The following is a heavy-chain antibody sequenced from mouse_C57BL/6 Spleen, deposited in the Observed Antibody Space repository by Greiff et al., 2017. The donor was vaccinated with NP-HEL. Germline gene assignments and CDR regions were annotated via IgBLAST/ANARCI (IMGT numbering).Heavy chain of an antibody. CDR3: ARYGDWDWFAY. D-gene: IGHD4-1*01. J-gene: IGHJ3*01. Sequence: VQLQQSGAELVRPGASVKLSCKASGYTFTDYYINWVKQRPGQGLEWIARIYPGSGNTYYNEKFKGKATLTAEKSSSTAYMQLSSLTSEDSAVYVCARYGDWDWFAYWGQGTLVTVSA. V-gene: IGHV1-76*01. CDR2: IYPGSGNT. CDR1: GYTFTDYY.